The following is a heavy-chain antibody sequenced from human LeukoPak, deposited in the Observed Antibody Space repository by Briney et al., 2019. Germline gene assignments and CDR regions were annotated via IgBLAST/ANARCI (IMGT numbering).Heavy chain of an antibody. CDR1: GGSFSGYY. V-gene: IGHV4-34*01. Sequence: SETLSLTCAVYGGSFSGYYWSWIRQPPGKGLEWIGEINHSGGTNYNPSLKSRVTISVDTSKNQFSLKLSSVTAADTAVYYCARQLYYYDSSGYYQPFDYWGQGTLVTVSS. CDR3: ARQLYYYDSSGYYQPFDY. J-gene: IGHJ4*02. CDR2: INHSGGT. D-gene: IGHD3-22*01.